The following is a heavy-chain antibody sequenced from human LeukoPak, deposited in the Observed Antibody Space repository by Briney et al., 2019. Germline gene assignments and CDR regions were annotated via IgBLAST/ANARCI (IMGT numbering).Heavy chain of an antibody. J-gene: IGHJ4*02. CDR2: ISAYNGNT. CDR3: ARDPSNTSGWYIYFDY. V-gene: IGHV1-18*01. CDR1: GYTFTSYG. Sequence: ASVKVSCKASGYTFTSYGISWVRQAPGQGLEWMGWISAYNGNTNYARKLQGRVTMTTDTSTTTAYMELRSLRSDDTAVYYCARDPSNTSGWYIYFDYWGQGSLVTVSS. D-gene: IGHD6-19*01.